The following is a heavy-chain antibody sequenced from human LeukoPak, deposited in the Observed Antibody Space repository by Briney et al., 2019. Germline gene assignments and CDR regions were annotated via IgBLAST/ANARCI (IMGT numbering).Heavy chain of an antibody. J-gene: IGHJ4*02. CDR2: ISYDGSNK. CDR1: GFTFSSYA. Sequence: GRSLRLSCAASGFTFSSYAMHWVRQAPGKGLEWVAVISYDGSNKYYADSVKGRFTISRDNSKNTLYLQMNSLRAEDTAVYYCASRIATAGTIGWDWGQGTLVTVSS. V-gene: IGHV3-30-3*01. CDR3: ASRIATAGTIGWD. D-gene: IGHD6-13*01.